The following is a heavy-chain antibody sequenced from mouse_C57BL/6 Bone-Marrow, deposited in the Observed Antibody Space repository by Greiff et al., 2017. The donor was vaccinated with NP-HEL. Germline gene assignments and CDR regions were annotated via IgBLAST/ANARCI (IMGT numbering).Heavy chain of an antibody. CDR3: ARHGGYYDYAMDY. Sequence: EVKLVESGGGLVQPGGSLKLSCAASGFTFSDYYMYWVRQTPEKRLEWVAYISNGGGSTYYPDTVKGRFTISRDNAKNTLYLQMSRLKSEDTAMYYCARHGGYYDYAMDYWGQGTSVTVSS. CDR2: ISNGGGST. CDR1: GFTFSDYY. J-gene: IGHJ4*01. D-gene: IGHD2-3*01. V-gene: IGHV5-12*01.